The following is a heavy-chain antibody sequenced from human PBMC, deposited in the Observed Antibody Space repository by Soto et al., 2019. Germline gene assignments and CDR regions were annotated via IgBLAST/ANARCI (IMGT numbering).Heavy chain of an antibody. V-gene: IGHV3-15*01. CDR1: GFTFSNAW. Sequence: EVRLVESGGGVVKPGGSLRLSCVASGFTFSNAWLSWVRQAPGKGLEWVGRIKSKTDIGTTDYAAPVKGRFIISRDDSKNTLYLKMNGLKTEDTAVYYWTADRKDWLTREYYGMDVWGQGTTVTVSS. D-gene: IGHD3-9*01. CDR3: TADRKDWLTREYYGMDV. CDR2: IKSKTDIGTT. J-gene: IGHJ6*02.